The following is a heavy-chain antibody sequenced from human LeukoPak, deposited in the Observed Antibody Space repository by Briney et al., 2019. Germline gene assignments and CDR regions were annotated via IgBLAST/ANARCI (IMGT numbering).Heavy chain of an antibody. CDR3: ARGGGLDV. Sequence: PGGSLRLSCAASGFTFNTYCMSWVRQAPGKGLVWVSRINTDGSITNYADSVKGRFSISRDNAKNTLYLQMSSLRAEDTAVYFCARGGGLDVWGQGATVTVSS. CDR1: GFTFNTYC. CDR2: INTDGSIT. D-gene: IGHD3-16*01. V-gene: IGHV3-74*01. J-gene: IGHJ6*02.